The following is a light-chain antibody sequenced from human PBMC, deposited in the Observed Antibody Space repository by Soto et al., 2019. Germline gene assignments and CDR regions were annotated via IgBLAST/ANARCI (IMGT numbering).Light chain of an antibody. CDR1: QSVYST. CDR2: HAS. CDR3: QQYNKWPLT. J-gene: IGKJ4*01. V-gene: IGKV3-15*01. Sequence: EIVMTQSPATLSVSPGERATLSRRASQSVYSTLAWYQQKPGQAPSLLIYHASTRATGIPARFSGSGSGTEFTLTISSLQSEDFAVYYCQQYNKWPLTFGGGTKLEIK.